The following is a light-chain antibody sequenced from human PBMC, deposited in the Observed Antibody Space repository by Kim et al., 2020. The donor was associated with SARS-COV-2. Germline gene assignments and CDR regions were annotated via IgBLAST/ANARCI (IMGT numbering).Light chain of an antibody. J-gene: IGKJ1*01. CDR2: AAS. Sequence: GDSVTITCRASQGITNSLAWDQQKPGKVPQLQIYAASALQSGVPSRFSGSGSGTDFTLTISSLQPEDVAIYYCQNYNSAPWTFGQGTKVDIK. CDR3: QNYNSAPWT. V-gene: IGKV1-27*01. CDR1: QGITNS.